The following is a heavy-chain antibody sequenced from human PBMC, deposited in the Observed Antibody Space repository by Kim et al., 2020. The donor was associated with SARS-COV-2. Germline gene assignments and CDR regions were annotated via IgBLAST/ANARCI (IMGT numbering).Heavy chain of an antibody. Sequence: GESLKISCKGSGYRFTSFWISWVRQMPGKGLEWMGRIDPSDSYTNYSPSFQGHVTISADKSISTAYLQWSSLKASDTAMYYCARHLPQVGWFDPWGQGTLVTVSS. D-gene: IGHD3-16*01. V-gene: IGHV5-10-1*01. J-gene: IGHJ5*02. CDR2: IDPSDSYT. CDR1: GYRFTSFW. CDR3: ARHLPQVGWFDP.